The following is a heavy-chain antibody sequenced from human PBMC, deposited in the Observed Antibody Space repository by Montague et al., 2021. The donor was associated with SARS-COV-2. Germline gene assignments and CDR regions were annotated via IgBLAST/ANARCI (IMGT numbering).Heavy chain of an antibody. D-gene: IGHD6-19*01. V-gene: IGHV4-59*01. CDR3: ARHTRGWQPFDF. CDR2: IYSSGST. CDR1: GGSIRSYY. J-gene: IGHJ4*02. Sequence: SETLSFTCTVSGGSIRSYYWSWIRQPPGKGLEWIGEIYSSGSTNYNPSLKSRVTISMDTSKSQFSLKLTSVTAGDTAVYYCARHTRGWQPFDFWGQGTLVTVAS.